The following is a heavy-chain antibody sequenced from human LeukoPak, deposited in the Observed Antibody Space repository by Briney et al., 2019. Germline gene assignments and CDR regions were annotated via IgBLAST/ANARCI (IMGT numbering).Heavy chain of an antibody. D-gene: IGHD6-13*01. J-gene: IGHJ4*02. Sequence: ASVKVSCKASGYTFTSYGISWVRQAPGQGLKWMGWISAYNGNTNYAQKLQGRVTMTTDTSTSTAYMELSSLRSEDTAVYYCARGPGIAAAGVFDYWGQGTLVTVSS. CDR3: ARGPGIAAAGVFDY. V-gene: IGHV1-18*01. CDR1: GYTFTSYG. CDR2: ISAYNGNT.